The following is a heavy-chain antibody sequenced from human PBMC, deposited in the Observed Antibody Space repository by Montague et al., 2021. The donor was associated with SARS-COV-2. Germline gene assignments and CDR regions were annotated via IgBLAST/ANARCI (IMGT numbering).Heavy chain of an antibody. J-gene: IGHJ3*02. CDR3: ASELLGAFDI. D-gene: IGHD2/OR15-2a*01. Sequence: LRPSCAAPGFTFSSYAMHWVRQAPGKGLEWVAVISYDGSNKYYADSVKGRFTISRDNSKNTLYLQINSLRAEDTAVYYCASELLGAFDIWGQGTMVTVSS. CDR2: ISYDGSNK. CDR1: GFTFSSYA. V-gene: IGHV3-30-3*01.